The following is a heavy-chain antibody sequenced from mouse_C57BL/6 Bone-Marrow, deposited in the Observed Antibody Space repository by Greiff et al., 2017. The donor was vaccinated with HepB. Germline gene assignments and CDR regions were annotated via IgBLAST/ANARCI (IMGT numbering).Heavy chain of an antibody. Sequence: EVQLQQSGPVLVKPGASVKMSCEASGYTFTDYYMNWVKQSHGKSLEWIGVINPYNGGTSYNQKFKGKATLTVDKSSSTAYMELNSLTSEDSAVYYCASGGENYYGSLAYWGQGTLVTVSA. CDR1: GYTFTDYY. CDR3: ASGGENYYGSLAY. D-gene: IGHD1-1*01. J-gene: IGHJ3*01. CDR2: INPYNGGT. V-gene: IGHV1-19*01.